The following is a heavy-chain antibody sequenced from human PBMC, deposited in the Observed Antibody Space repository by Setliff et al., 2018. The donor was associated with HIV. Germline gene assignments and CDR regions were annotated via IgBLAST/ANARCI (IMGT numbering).Heavy chain of an antibody. CDR2: IRSDGSNK. V-gene: IGHV3-30*02. J-gene: IGHJ4*02. CDR1: GLTFSNCG. D-gene: IGHD5-12*01. Sequence: GGSLRLSCATSGLTFSNCGMHWVRQAPGKGLEWVASIRSDGSNKYYADSVTGRFTISRDNAKNSLYLQMNSLRAEDTAVYYCARGEEWLRLGSYWGQGTLVTVSS. CDR3: ARGEEWLRLGSY.